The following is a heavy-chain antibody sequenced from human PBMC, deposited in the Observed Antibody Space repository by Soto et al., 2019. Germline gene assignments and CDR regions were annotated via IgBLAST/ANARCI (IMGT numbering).Heavy chain of an antibody. CDR3: TADQVVTSDYAIDV. Sequence: GSLRLSCAASGLTLSNAWMNWVREAPGKGLEWVGRIKTKTEGGTTDYAAPVKGRFTISRDDSKNTLYLQMNSLKTEDTAFYYCTADQVVTSDYAIDVWGQGTKVTVSS. D-gene: IGHD2-21*02. CDR1: GLTLSNAW. CDR2: IKTKTEGGTT. V-gene: IGHV3-15*07. J-gene: IGHJ6*02.